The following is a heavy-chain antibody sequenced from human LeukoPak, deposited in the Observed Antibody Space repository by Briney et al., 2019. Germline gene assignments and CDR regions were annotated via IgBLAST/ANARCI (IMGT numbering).Heavy chain of an antibody. CDR1: GYTFTSYG. Sequence: ASVKVSCKASGYTFTSYGISWVRQAPGQGLEWMGWISAYNGNTNYAQKLQGRATMTTDTSTSTAYMELRSLRSDDTAVYYCAILLRGYSYGYPPFAYWGQGTLVTVSS. CDR2: ISAYNGNT. J-gene: IGHJ4*02. D-gene: IGHD5-18*01. V-gene: IGHV1-18*01. CDR3: AILLRGYSYGYPPFAY.